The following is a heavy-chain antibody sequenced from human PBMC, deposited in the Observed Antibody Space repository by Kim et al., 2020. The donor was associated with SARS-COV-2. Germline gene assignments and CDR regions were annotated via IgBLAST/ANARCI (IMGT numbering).Heavy chain of an antibody. CDR2: IYSGGDST. CDR1: GFTFSNYA. CDR3: AKDHEQHTDALDI. V-gene: IGHV3-23*03. D-gene: IGHD6-13*01. J-gene: IGHJ3*02. Sequence: LSLTCAASGFTFSNYAMSWVRQAPGKGLECVSVIYSGGDSTFYADSVKGRFTISRDNSKNTLSLQMNSLRAEDTAVYYCAKDHEQHTDALDIWGQGT.